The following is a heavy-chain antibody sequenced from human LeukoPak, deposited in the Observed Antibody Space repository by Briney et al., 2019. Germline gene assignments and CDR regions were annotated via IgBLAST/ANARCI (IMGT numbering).Heavy chain of an antibody. J-gene: IGHJ4*02. CDR3: ATTSYGDYSNDY. V-gene: IGHV3-21*01. CDR1: GFTFSTYS. Sequence: GGSLRLSCAASGFTFSTYSMNWVRQAPGKGLEWVSSISSGSSYIYYVDSVKGRFTISRDNAKNSLYLQMNSLRAEDTAVYYCATTSYGDYSNDYWGQGTLVTVSS. D-gene: IGHD4-17*01. CDR2: ISSGSSYI.